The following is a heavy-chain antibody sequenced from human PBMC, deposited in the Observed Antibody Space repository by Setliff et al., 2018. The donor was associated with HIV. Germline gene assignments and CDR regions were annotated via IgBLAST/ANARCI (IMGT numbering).Heavy chain of an antibody. D-gene: IGHD3-22*01. V-gene: IGHV1-18*01. CDR3: ARGLYYYDSSGYYLPAAFDI. Sequence: ASVKVSCKASGYTFTSYGISWVRQAPGQGLEWMGWISAYNGNTNYAQRLQGRVTMTTDTSTSTAYMELRSLRSDDTAVYYCARGLYYYDSSGYYLPAAFDIWGQGTMVTVSS. CDR2: ISAYNGNT. J-gene: IGHJ3*02. CDR1: GYTFTSYG.